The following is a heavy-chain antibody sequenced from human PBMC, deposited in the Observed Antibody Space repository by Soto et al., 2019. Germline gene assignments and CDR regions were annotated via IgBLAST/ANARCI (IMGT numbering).Heavy chain of an antibody. CDR3: ATYSYGQPPVNWFDP. CDR1: GGSFSGYY. D-gene: IGHD5-18*01. Sequence: PSETLSLTCAVYGGSFSGYYWSWIRQPPGKGLEWIGEINHSGSTNYNPSLKSRVTISVDTSKNQFSLKLSSVTAADTAVYYCATYSYGQPPVNWFDPWGQGTLVTVSS. J-gene: IGHJ5*02. V-gene: IGHV4-34*01. CDR2: INHSGST.